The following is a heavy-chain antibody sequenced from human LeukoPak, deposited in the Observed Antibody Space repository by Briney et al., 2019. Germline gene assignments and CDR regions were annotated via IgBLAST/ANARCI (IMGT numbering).Heavy chain of an antibody. CDR1: GFSFSSYW. D-gene: IGHD1-26*01. Sequence: GGSLRLSCGASGFSFSSYWMSWVRQAPGKGLEWVANIKEDGSEKYYVDSVKGRFTLSRDNAKNSLYLQMNSLRAEDTAVYYCARQSFAPFQVGPETPIESWGQGTLVTVSS. J-gene: IGHJ4*02. V-gene: IGHV3-7*01. CDR2: IKEDGSEK. CDR3: ARQSFAPFQVGPETPIES.